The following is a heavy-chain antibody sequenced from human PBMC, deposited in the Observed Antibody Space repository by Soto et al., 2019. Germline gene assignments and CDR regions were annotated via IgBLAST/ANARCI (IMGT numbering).Heavy chain of an antibody. D-gene: IGHD2-15*01. CDR2: INPDNGNT. CDR1: GYTFTRYT. CDR3: ARGIATGQLDP. V-gene: IGHV1-3*01. Sequence: ASVKVSCKASGYTFTRYTMNWVRQAPGQRLEWMGWINPDNGNTKSSQKFQGRVIITRDTSASTAYMDLSSLRSEDTAVYYCARGIATGQLDPWGQGTLVTVSS. J-gene: IGHJ5*02.